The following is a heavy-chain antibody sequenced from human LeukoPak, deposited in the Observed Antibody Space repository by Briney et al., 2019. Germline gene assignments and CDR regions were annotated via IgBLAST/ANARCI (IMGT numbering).Heavy chain of an antibody. D-gene: IGHD2-15*01. V-gene: IGHV1-18*04. J-gene: IGHJ3*02. CDR3: ARCSGASCYNPFDM. Sequence: GAPVKVSCKASGYTFTSYGISWVRQAPGQGLEWMGRISANNGDTNYAQKLRGRVTMTTDTSTSTAYMELTSLRSDDSAVYYCARCSGASCYNPFDMWGQGTMVTVSS. CDR2: ISANNGDT. CDR1: GYTFTSYG.